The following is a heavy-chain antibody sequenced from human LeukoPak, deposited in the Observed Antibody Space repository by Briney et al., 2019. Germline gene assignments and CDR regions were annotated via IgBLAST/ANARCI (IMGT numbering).Heavy chain of an antibody. J-gene: IGHJ4*02. D-gene: IGHD3-22*01. V-gene: IGHV3-23*01. CDR1: GFTFSSYA. CDR2: ISCSGGST. CDR3: AKDGLRDSSGSIPWTFDY. Sequence: PGGSLRLSCAASGFTFSSYAMSWVRQAPGKGLEWVSAISCSGGSTYYADSVKGRFTISRDNSKNTLYLQMNSLRAEDTAVYYCAKDGLRDSSGSIPWTFDYWGQGTLVTVSS.